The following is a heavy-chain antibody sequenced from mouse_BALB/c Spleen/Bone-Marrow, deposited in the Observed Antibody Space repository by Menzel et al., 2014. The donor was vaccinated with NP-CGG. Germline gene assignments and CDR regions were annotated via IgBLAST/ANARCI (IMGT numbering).Heavy chain of an antibody. D-gene: IGHD2-3*01. CDR3: VRQGDGYYNWYCDV. Sequence: DVKLVESGGGLVQSKGSLKLSCAASGFTFNTYAMNWVRQAPGKGLEWVARIRSKSNNDATYYADSVKDRFTISRDDSRSMLYLQMNNLKTEGTAMYYCVRQGDGYYNWYCDVWGAGTTVTVSS. V-gene: IGHV10-1*02. CDR1: GFTFNTYA. J-gene: IGHJ1*01. CDR2: IRSKSNNDAT.